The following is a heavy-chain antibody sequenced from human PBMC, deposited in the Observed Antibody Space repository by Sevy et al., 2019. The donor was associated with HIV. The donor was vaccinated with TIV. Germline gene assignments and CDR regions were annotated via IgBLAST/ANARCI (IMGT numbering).Heavy chain of an antibody. CDR2: ISSSSSYI. V-gene: IGHV3-21*01. Sequence: GGSLRLSCAASGFTFSSYSMNWVRQAPGKGLEWVSSISSSSSYIYYENSVKGRFTISRDNAKNSLYLQMSSLRAEDTAVYYCARDRDLITIFGVVDHYYYYGMDVWGQGTTVTVSS. J-gene: IGHJ6*02. D-gene: IGHD3-3*01. CDR3: ARDRDLITIFGVVDHYYYYGMDV. CDR1: GFTFSSYS.